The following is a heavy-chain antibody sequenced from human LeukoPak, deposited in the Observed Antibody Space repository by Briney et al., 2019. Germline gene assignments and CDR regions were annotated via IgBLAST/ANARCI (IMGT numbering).Heavy chain of an antibody. CDR3: ARHYVWGSYRFDY. J-gene: IGHJ4*02. Sequence: SETLSPTCAVYGGSFSGYYWSWIRQPPGKGLEWIGEINHSGSTNYNPSLKSRVTISVDTSKNQFSLKLSSVTAADTAVYYCARHYVWGSYRFDYWGQGTLVTVSS. CDR2: INHSGST. CDR1: GGSFSGYY. V-gene: IGHV4-34*01. D-gene: IGHD3-16*02.